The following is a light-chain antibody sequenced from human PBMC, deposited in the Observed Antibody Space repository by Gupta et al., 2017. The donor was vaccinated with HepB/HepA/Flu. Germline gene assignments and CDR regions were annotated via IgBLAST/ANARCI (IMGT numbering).Light chain of an antibody. CDR3: CSSAGSNAFVV. CDR1: RSDAAAYTY. J-gene: IGLJ2*01. CDR2: DVT. Sequence: QSALPQPRSVSGSPGPSVTISCPGTRSDAAAYTYVSWYQQHPDQAPNLLIYDVTTRRSGVPARLSGSKSGNTASLTIAGLQAEDEADYHCCSSAGSNAFVVFGGGTKLTVL. V-gene: IGLV2-11*01.